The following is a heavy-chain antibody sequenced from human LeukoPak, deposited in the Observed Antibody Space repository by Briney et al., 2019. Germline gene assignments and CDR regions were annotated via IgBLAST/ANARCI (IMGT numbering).Heavy chain of an antibody. CDR3: ARDRTAMVSGFRYYYYGMDV. CDR1: GGSISSYY. Sequence: SETLSLTCTVSGGSISSYYWSWIRQPPGKGLERIGYIYYSGSTNYNPSLKSRVTISVDTSKNQFSLKLSSVTAADTAVYYCARDRTAMVSGFRYYYYGMDVWGKGTTVTVSS. J-gene: IGHJ6*04. CDR2: IYYSGST. V-gene: IGHV4-59*01. D-gene: IGHD5-18*01.